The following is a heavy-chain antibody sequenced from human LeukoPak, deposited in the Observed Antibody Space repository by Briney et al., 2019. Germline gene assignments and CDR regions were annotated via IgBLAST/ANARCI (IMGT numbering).Heavy chain of an antibody. V-gene: IGHV1-46*01. Sequence: ASVKVSCKASGYTFTSYYIHWVRQAPGQGLEWMGLINPNTGGTGYAQKFQGRVTMTRDASTGTVYMELSSLRSEDTAVYYCATAAGYPPADYSSGRYDYWGQGTLVTVSS. CDR1: GYTFTSYY. CDR3: ATAAGYPPADYSSGRYDY. D-gene: IGHD6-19*01. CDR2: INPNTGGT. J-gene: IGHJ4*02.